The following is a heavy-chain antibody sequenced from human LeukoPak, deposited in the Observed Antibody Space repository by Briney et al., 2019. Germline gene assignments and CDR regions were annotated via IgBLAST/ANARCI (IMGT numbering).Heavy chain of an antibody. D-gene: IGHD1-1*01. CDR2: ISSSGSTI. V-gene: IGHV3-48*03. Sequence: GGSLRLSCAASGFTFSSYEMNCVRQAPGKGLEWVSYISSSGSTIHYADSVKGRFTISRDNAKNSLYLQMNSLRAEDTAVYYCAREDWNQGGYYYGMDVWGQGTTVTVSS. J-gene: IGHJ6*02. CDR3: AREDWNQGGYYYGMDV. CDR1: GFTFSSYE.